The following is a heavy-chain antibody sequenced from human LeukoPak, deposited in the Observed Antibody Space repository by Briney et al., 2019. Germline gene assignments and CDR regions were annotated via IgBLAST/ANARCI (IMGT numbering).Heavy chain of an antibody. CDR2: IYTSGST. CDR3: ARDGVSERDYYYYMDV. CDR1: GGSISSGSYY. Sequence: SETLSLTCTVSGGSISSGSYYWSWIRQPAGKGLEWIGRIYTSGSTNYNPSLKSRVTISVDTSKNQFSLKLSSVTAADTAVYYCARDGVSERDYYYYMDVWGKGTTVTVSS. V-gene: IGHV4-61*02. J-gene: IGHJ6*03.